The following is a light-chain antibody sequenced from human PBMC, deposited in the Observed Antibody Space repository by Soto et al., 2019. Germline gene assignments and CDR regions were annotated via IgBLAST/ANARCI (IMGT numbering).Light chain of an antibody. Sequence: QSALTQPASVSGSPGQSITISCTGTSSDVGSYNLVSWYQPHPGKAPKLMIYEVSKRPSGVSNRFSGSKSGNTASLTISGLQAEDEADYYCCSYAGSSTPVFGGGTKLTVL. J-gene: IGLJ2*01. CDR2: EVS. V-gene: IGLV2-23*02. CDR3: CSYAGSSTPV. CDR1: SSDVGSYNL.